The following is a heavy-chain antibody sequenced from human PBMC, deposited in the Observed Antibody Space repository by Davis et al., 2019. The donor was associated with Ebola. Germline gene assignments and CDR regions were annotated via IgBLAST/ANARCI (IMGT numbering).Heavy chain of an antibody. Sequence: ASVKVSCKASGYTFTSYAMHWVRQAPGQRLEWMGWINAGNGNTKYSQKFQGRVTITRDTSASTAYMELSSLRSEDTAVYYCARSGIAAAGTLVAYYYYMDVWGKGTTVTVSS. CDR1: GYTFTSYA. CDR3: ARSGIAAAGTLVAYYYYMDV. D-gene: IGHD6-13*01. CDR2: INAGNGNT. J-gene: IGHJ6*03. V-gene: IGHV1-3*01.